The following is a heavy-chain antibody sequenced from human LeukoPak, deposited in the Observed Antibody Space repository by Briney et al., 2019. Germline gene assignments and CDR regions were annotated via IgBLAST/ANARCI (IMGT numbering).Heavy chain of an antibody. CDR3: ARGTSSGYFQLYFDY. CDR2: ISSSCSTI. Sequence: GGSLRLSCAASGFTFSSYEMNWVRQAPGKGLEWVSYISSSCSTIYYADSVKGRFTISRDNAKNSLYLQMNSLRAEDTAVYYCARGTSSGYFQLYFDYWGQGTLVTVSS. CDR1: GFTFSSYE. V-gene: IGHV3-48*03. D-gene: IGHD3-22*01. J-gene: IGHJ4*02.